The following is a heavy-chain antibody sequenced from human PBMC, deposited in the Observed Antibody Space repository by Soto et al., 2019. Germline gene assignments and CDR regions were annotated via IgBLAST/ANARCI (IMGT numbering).Heavy chain of an antibody. CDR2: ISSSSSTI. Sequence: PGGSLRLSCAASGFTFSSYSMNWVRQAPGKGLEWVSYISSSSSTIYYADSVKGRFTISRDNAKNSLYLQMNSLRAEDTAVYYCARDRDWLFDYWGQGTLVTVSS. CDR1: GFTFSSYS. V-gene: IGHV3-48*01. J-gene: IGHJ4*02. D-gene: IGHD2-21*01. CDR3: ARDRDWLFDY.